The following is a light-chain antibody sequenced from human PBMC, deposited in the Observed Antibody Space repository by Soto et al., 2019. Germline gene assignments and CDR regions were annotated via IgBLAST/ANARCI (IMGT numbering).Light chain of an antibody. CDR1: RSVSSN. CDR2: GAS. V-gene: IGKV3-15*01. J-gene: IGKJ4*01. CDR3: QQYYNWSPLT. Sequence: ETVMTQSPATLSVSPGKRATLSCRASRSVSSNLAWYQQKPGQAPRLLIYGASTRATGIPARFSGGGSGTEFTLTISSPQSEDAAVYHCQQYYNWSPLTFGGGTKVEIK.